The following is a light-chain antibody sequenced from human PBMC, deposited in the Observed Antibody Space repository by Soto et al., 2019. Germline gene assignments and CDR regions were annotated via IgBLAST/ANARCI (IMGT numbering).Light chain of an antibody. CDR1: QDISDW. J-gene: IGKJ2*01. V-gene: IGKV1-12*01. CDR3: QQANSFPYT. CDR2: TAS. Sequence: DIQMTQSPSSVSASVGDRVTITCPASQDISDWVARYQQKPVKAPKIQIYTASSLQSGVPTRLSGSESGTVFTLNISSLQPEDCATYSCQQANSFPYTFGQGTKVEI.